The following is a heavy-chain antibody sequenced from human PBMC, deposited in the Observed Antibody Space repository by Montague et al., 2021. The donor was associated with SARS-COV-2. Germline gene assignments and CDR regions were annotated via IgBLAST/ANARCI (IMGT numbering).Heavy chain of an antibody. CDR3: ARERALRYYYGSGIEF. CDR2: ISYDGTKT. D-gene: IGHD3-10*01. J-gene: IGHJ4*02. V-gene: IGHV3-30*04. Sequence: SLRLSCATSGFTFNTYALHWVRQTPGKGLEWVAVISYDGTKTYYAASVKGRFTISRDTSKNTAYLQMNSLRVEDTALYYCARERALRYYYGSGIEFWGQGTLVTVSS. CDR1: GFTFNTYA.